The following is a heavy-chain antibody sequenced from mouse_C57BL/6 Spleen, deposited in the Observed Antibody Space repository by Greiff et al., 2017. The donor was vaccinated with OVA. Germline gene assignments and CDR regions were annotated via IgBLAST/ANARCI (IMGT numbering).Heavy chain of an antibody. CDR2: ISSGGSYT. D-gene: IGHD2-5*01. CDR1: GFTFSSYG. Sequence: EVQGVESGGDLVKPGGSLKLSCAASGFTFSSYGMSWVRQTPDKRLEWVATISSGGSYTYYPDSVKGRFTISRDNAKNTLYLQMSSLKSEDTAMYYCARQDSNYWYFDVWGTGTTVTVSS. CDR3: ARQDSNYWYFDV. J-gene: IGHJ1*03. V-gene: IGHV5-6*01.